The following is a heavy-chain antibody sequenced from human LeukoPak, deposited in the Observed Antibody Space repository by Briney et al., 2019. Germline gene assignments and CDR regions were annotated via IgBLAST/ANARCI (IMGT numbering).Heavy chain of an antibody. CDR3: ARDLRFPYCSGGSCMGTSWFDP. J-gene: IGHJ5*02. D-gene: IGHD2-15*01. Sequence: ASVKVSCKASGYTFTSYGISWVRQAPGQGLEWMGWSSAYNGNTNYAQKLQSRVTMTTDTSTSTAYMELRSLRSDDTAVYYCARDLRFPYCSGGSCMGTSWFDPWGQGTLVTVSS. V-gene: IGHV1-18*01. CDR1: GYTFTSYG. CDR2: SSAYNGNT.